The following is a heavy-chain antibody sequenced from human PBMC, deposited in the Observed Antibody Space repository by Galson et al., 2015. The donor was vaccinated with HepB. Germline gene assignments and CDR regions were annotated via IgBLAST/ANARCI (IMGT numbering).Heavy chain of an antibody. Sequence: SVKVSCKASGYTFTGYYMHWVRQAPGQGLEWMGGIIPIFGIANYAQKFQGRVTITADESTSTAYMELSSLRSEDTAVYYCARAHIVVVTGGCFDPWGPGTLVTVSS. CDR3: ARAHIVVVTGGCFDP. CDR2: IIPIFGIA. J-gene: IGHJ5*02. D-gene: IGHD2-21*02. V-gene: IGHV1-69*13. CDR1: GYTFTGYY.